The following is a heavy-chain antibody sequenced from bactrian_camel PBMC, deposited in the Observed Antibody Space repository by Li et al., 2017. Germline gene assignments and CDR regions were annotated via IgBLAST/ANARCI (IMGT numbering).Heavy chain of an antibody. CDR2: INSGGGST. J-gene: IGHJ4*01. Sequence: VQLVESGGGSVQAGGYLKLSCAASGYIFSNYDLTWVRQAPGKGLEWVSAINSGGGSTYYADSVKGRFSISRDNAKNTVYLQLNSLKTEDMAMYYCAKDLTGVSYFGDWGQGTQVTVS. D-gene: IGHD1*01. CDR3: AKDLTGVSYFGD. V-gene: IGHV3S40*01. CDR1: GYIFSNYD.